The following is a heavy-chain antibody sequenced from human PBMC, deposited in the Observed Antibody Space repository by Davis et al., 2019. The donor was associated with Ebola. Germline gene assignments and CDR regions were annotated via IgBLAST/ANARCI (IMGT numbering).Heavy chain of an antibody. D-gene: IGHD6-6*01. CDR3: ARSSVIASRLCDS. CDR1: GDSVSNNSAA. Sequence: SQTLSLTCAISGDSVSNNSAAWNWIRQSPSRGLEWLGRTYYRSKWSSEYAVSVKSRITINPDTSKNQFSLQLRSVTPEDTAVYYCARSSVIASRLCDSWGQGTLVTVSS. CDR2: TYYRSKWSS. V-gene: IGHV6-1*01. J-gene: IGHJ4*02.